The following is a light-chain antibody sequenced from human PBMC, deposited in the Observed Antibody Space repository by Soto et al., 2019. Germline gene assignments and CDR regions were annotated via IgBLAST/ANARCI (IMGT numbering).Light chain of an antibody. CDR3: QQYGSLPET. Sequence: EIVLTQSPDTLSLSPGEGATLSCRASQVVSRSYLAWYQQTPGQAPRLLISEASRRATGIPDRFSGSGSGTDFTLTISRLEPEDVAVYYCQQYGSLPETFGQGTRVEIK. V-gene: IGKV3-20*01. CDR1: QVVSRSY. CDR2: EAS. J-gene: IGKJ1*01.